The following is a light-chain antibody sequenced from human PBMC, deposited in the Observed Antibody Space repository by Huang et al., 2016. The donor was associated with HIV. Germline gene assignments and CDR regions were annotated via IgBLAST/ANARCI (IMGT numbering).Light chain of an antibody. Sequence: IVLTQSPATLSWYPGERVTLSCRASQSVGNYIAWYQRHPGLSPKLLIYDTSNRATGTPGRFSGSGAGTDFTLTISSLQSEDFAVYYCQQRSSGVTFGGGTKVQVK. V-gene: IGKV3-11*01. CDR3: QQRSSGVT. CDR2: DTS. J-gene: IGKJ4*01. CDR1: QSVGNY.